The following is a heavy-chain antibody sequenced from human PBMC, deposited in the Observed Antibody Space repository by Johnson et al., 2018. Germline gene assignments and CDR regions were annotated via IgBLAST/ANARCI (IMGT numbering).Heavy chain of an antibody. CDR2: LSDDGSNQ. Sequence: VQLVETGGGVVQPGRSXRLSCVGSGFTFSGFGMHWVRQAPGKGLEWLAVLSDDGSNQFYAGSVKGRFTISRDNSKNTLYLQMNSRRAEDTALYYCVRDLSTTTGGYFQHWGQGTLVTVSS. D-gene: IGHD1-14*01. V-gene: IGHV3-30*03. CDR3: VRDLSTTTGGYFQH. J-gene: IGHJ1*01. CDR1: GFTFSGFG.